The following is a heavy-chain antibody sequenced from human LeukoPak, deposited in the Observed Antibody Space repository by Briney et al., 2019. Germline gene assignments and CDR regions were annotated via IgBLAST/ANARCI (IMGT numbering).Heavy chain of an antibody. D-gene: IGHD4-23*01. Sequence: GGFLRLSCAASGFTFSSYWMHWVRQAPGKGLVWVSGINTDGSSTSYADSVKGRFTISRDNAKNTLYLQMNSLRAEDTALYYCYGANADHWGQGTLVTVSS. CDR1: GFTFSSYW. J-gene: IGHJ1*01. CDR3: YGANADH. V-gene: IGHV3-74*01. CDR2: INTDGSST.